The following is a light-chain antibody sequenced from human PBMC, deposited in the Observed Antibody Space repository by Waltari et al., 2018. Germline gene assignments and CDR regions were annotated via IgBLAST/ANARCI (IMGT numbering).Light chain of an antibody. CDR2: WAS. J-gene: IGKJ5*01. Sequence: DIVMTPSPDSLAVSLGERATINCKSSQSLFYSPITKTYLAWHQQKPGQSPKLLIYWASTRESGVPDRFGGSGSGTDFTLTISSLQAEDVAIYYCQQYYSTPPITFGQGTRLEIK. CDR1: QSLFYSPITKTY. V-gene: IGKV4-1*01. CDR3: QQYYSTPPIT.